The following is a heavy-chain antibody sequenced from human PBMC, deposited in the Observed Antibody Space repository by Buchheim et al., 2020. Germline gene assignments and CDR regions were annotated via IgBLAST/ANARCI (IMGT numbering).Heavy chain of an antibody. D-gene: IGHD4-17*01. CDR1: GGSISSGGYY. J-gene: IGHJ5*02. CDR2: IYYSAST. V-gene: IGHV4-31*03. CDR3: AREKGYGDYRKSSPNWFDP. Sequence: QVQLQESGPGLVKPSQTLCLSCTVSGGSISSGGYYWSWIRQHPGKGLEWIGYIYYSASTYYNPSLKRRATSSVDTTNYQFLLKLSSVTAADTAVYDCAREKGYGDYRKSSPNWFDPWGQGTL.